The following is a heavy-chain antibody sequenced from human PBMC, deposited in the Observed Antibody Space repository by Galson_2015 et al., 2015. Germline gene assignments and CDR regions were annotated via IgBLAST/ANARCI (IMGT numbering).Heavy chain of an antibody. V-gene: IGHV3-21*01. Sequence: SLRLSCAASGFTFSSYSMNWVRQAPGKGLEWVSSISSSSSSYIYYADSVKGRFTISRDNAKNSLYLQMNSLRAEDTAVYYCAPRPNIVVVPAVTTWGQGTLVTVSS. CDR1: GFTFSSYS. CDR3: APRPNIVVVPAVTT. J-gene: IGHJ5*02. CDR2: ISSSSSSYI. D-gene: IGHD2-2*01.